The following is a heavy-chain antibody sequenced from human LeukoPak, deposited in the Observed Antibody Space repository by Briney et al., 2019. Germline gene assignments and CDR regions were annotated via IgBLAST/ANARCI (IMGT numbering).Heavy chain of an antibody. Sequence: ASVKVSCKASGYTFTSYYMHWVRQAPGQGLEWMGIINPSGGTTNYAQKFQGRVTMTRDTSTSTVYMELSSLRSEDTAVYYCASSYLYGDYVGAFDIWGQGTMVTVSS. D-gene: IGHD4-17*01. V-gene: IGHV1-46*01. CDR3: ASSYLYGDYVGAFDI. CDR2: INPSGGTT. J-gene: IGHJ3*02. CDR1: GYTFTSYY.